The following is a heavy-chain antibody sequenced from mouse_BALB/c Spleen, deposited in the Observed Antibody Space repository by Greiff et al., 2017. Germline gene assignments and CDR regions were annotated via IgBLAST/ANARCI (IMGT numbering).Heavy chain of an antibody. CDR1: GFTFSSYA. D-gene: IGHD1-1*01. CDR2: ISSGGST. V-gene: IGHV5-6-5*01. Sequence: EVHLVESGGGLVKPGGSLKLSCAASGFTFSSYAMSWVRQTPEKRLEWVASISSGGSTYYPDSVKGRFTISRDNARNILYLQMSSLRSEDTAMYYCARDYYGSSPWYFDVWGAGTTVTVSS. J-gene: IGHJ1*01. CDR3: ARDYYGSSPWYFDV.